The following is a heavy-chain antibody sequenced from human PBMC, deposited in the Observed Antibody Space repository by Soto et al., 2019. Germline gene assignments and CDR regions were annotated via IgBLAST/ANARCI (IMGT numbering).Heavy chain of an antibody. CDR3: ARAGCDGGSCYTLVGLRHGMDV. Sequence: QVQLVESGGGVVQPGRSLRLSCAASGFTFSSDAMYGVRQAPGKGLEWVAVISYDGNNKYYADSVKGRFTISRDNSKNTLYLQMNSLRDEDTAVYYCARAGCDGGSCYTLVGLRHGMDVWGQGTTVTVSS. J-gene: IGHJ6*02. CDR1: GFTFSSDA. D-gene: IGHD2-15*01. CDR2: ISYDGNNK. V-gene: IGHV3-30-3*01.